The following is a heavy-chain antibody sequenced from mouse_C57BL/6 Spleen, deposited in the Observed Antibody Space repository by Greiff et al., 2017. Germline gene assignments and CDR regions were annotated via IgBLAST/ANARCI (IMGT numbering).Heavy chain of an antibody. CDR3: ATGNWYCDV. D-gene: IGHD4-1*01. J-gene: IGHJ1*03. CDR1: GYTFTSYW. CDR2: IYPSDSET. Sequence: QVQLQQPGAELVRPGSSVKLSCKASGYTFTSYWMDWVKQRPGQGLEWIGNIYPSDSETHYNQKFKDKATLTVDKASSTAYMQLSSLASEDSAVYYCATGNWYCDVWGTGTTVTVSS. V-gene: IGHV1-61*01.